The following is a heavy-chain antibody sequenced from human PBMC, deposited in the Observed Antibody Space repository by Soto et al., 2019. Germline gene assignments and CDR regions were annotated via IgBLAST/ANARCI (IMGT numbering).Heavy chain of an antibody. CDR2: INPNSGGT. J-gene: IGHJ6*02. CDR1: GYTFTGYY. Sequence: SVKVSCKASGYTFTGYYMHWVRQAPGQGLEWMGWINPNSGGTNYAQKFQGRVTMTRDTSISTAYMELSRLRSDDTAVYYCARDSPVGSSWSFYYYYGMDVWGQGTTVTVSS. D-gene: IGHD6-13*01. V-gene: IGHV1-2*02. CDR3: ARDSPVGSSWSFYYYYGMDV.